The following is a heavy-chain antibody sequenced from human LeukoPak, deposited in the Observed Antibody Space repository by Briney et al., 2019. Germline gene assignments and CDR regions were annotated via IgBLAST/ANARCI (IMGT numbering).Heavy chain of an antibody. D-gene: IGHD1-26*01. Sequence: ASVKVSCKASGYTFTSYYIHWVRQASGQGLEWMGQINPSGGSRTYAQKFQGRVTMTRGTSTTTVYMELRSLRFDDTAVYYCARDQVGTYHFDYWGQGTLVTVSS. V-gene: IGHV1-46*01. CDR1: GYTFTSYY. CDR3: ARDQVGTYHFDY. CDR2: INPSGGSR. J-gene: IGHJ4*02.